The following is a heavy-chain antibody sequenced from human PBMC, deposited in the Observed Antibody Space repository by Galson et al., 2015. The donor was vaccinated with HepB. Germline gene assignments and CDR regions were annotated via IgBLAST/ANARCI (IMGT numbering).Heavy chain of an antibody. CDR2: INPSGGST. CDR1: GYTFTSYY. Sequence: GYTFTSYYMHWVRQAPGQGLEWMGIINPSGGSTSYAQKFQGRVTMTRDTSTSTVYMELSSLRSEDTAVYYCASSPYYDFWSGMVYYYYYGMDVWGQGTTVTVSS. V-gene: IGHV1-46*01. D-gene: IGHD3-3*01. CDR3: ASSPYYDFWSGMVYYYYYGMDV. J-gene: IGHJ6*02.